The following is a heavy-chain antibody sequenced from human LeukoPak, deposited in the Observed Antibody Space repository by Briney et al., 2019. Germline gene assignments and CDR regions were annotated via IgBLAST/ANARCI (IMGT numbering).Heavy chain of an antibody. Sequence: GGSLRLSCAASGFTFSSYEMNWVRQAPGRGLEWVSYISSSGSSIYYVDSVRGRFIISRDNTKNSLFLQMNSLRAEDTAVYYCARRGYYDTSGYLFDDWGQGTLVTVSS. V-gene: IGHV3-48*03. CDR1: GFTFSSYE. CDR3: ARRGYYDTSGYLFDD. D-gene: IGHD3-22*01. CDR2: ISSSGSSI. J-gene: IGHJ4*02.